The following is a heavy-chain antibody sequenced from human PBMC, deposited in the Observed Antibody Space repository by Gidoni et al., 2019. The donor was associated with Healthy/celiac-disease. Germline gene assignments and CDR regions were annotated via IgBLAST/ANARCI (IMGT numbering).Heavy chain of an antibody. V-gene: IGHV3-23*01. CDR3: AKSSYYYGSGSYYYGGGMDV. CDR2: ISGSGGST. J-gene: IGHJ6*02. CDR1: GVTFSSYA. Sequence: EVQLLESGGGLVQPGGSLRLACAAAGVTFSSYAMSWVRQAPGKGLEWVAAISGSGGSTYYADSVKGRFTISRDNSKNTLYLQMNSLRAEDTAVYYCAKSSYYYGSGSYYYGGGMDVWGQGTTVTVSS. D-gene: IGHD3-10*01.